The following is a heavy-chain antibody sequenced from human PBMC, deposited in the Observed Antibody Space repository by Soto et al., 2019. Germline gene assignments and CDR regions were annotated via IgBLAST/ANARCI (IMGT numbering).Heavy chain of an antibody. V-gene: IGHV3-23*01. Sequence: PGGSLRLSCAASGFTLSSYAMSWVRQAPGKGLEWLSAISGGAGSTYYADSVKGRFTISRDNSKNTLYLQMNSLRVEDTAVYYCAKGASGSSSLYYYYGMDVWGQGTTVTVSS. CDR1: GFTLSSYA. CDR3: AKGASGSSSLYYYYGMDV. CDR2: ISGGAGST. D-gene: IGHD3-10*01. J-gene: IGHJ6*02.